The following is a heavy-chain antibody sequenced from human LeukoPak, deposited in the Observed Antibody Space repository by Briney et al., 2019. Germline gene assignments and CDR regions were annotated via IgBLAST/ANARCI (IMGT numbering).Heavy chain of an antibody. V-gene: IGHV3-74*01. CDR2: ISTDGSQT. CDR1: GFTFSNYW. J-gene: IGHJ4*02. CDR3: VRSLRSADF. Sequence: PGGSLRLSCEASGFTFSNYWMHWVRQPPGKGLMWVSQISTDGSQTFYADSVKGRFTISRDNAQSTLFLQMDSLRPEDTAVYYCVRSLRSADFWGQGTLVTVSS.